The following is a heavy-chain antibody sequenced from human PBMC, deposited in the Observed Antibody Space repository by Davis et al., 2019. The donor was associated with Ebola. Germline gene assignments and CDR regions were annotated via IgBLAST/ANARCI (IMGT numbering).Heavy chain of an antibody. D-gene: IGHD1-26*01. J-gene: IGHJ4*02. V-gene: IGHV4-39*01. CDR1: GGSISSSSYY. CDR3: ASSIVGATKQFDY. Sequence: SETLSLTCTVSGGSISSSSYYWGWIRQPPGKGLEWIGSIYYSGSTYYNPSLKSRVTISVDTSKNQFSLKLSSVTAADTAVYYCASSIVGATKQFDYWGQGTLVTVFS. CDR2: IYYSGST.